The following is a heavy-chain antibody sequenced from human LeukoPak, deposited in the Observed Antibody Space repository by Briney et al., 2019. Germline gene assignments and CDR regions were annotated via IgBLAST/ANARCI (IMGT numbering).Heavy chain of an antibody. Sequence: SETLSLTCSVSGGSISTYYWNWIRQSPGKGLEWIGYIYDSGSTNYNPSLKSRVSISVDTSKNQFSLRLSSVTAADTAVYYCARHGYSYGPYYMDVWGKRTTVTVSS. V-gene: IGHV4-59*08. CDR2: IYDSGST. CDR1: GGSISTYY. D-gene: IGHD5-18*01. J-gene: IGHJ6*03. CDR3: ARHGYSYGPYYMDV.